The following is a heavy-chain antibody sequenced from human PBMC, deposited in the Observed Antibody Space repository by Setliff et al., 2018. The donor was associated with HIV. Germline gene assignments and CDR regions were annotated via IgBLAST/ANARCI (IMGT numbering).Heavy chain of an antibody. CDR3: ATVAYHDFLTGPTPGDFDI. CDR2: FDPEDDET. Sequence: ASVKVSCKASGYTLSELYMHWVRQAPGNGLEWMGGFDPEDDETIYAEKFQGRVTMTEDTAAETAYMELSSLRSEDTAVYYCATVAYHDFLTGPTPGDFDIWGQGTVVTVSS. D-gene: IGHD3-9*01. CDR1: GYTLSELY. J-gene: IGHJ3*02. V-gene: IGHV1-24*01.